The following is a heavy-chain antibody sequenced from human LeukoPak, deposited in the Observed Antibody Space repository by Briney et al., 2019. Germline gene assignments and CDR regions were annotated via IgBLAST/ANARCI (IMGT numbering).Heavy chain of an antibody. CDR2: ITSGSSYI. Sequence: SGGSLRLSCTVSGFTVSSNSMNWVRQAPGKGLEWVSSITSGSSYIYYADSVKGRFTISRDNAKTSLYLQMNSLRAEDTAVYYCARDQGGYNAFDIWGQGTMVTVSS. J-gene: IGHJ3*02. V-gene: IGHV3-21*01. D-gene: IGHD5-12*01. CDR3: ARDQGGYNAFDI. CDR1: GFTVSSNS.